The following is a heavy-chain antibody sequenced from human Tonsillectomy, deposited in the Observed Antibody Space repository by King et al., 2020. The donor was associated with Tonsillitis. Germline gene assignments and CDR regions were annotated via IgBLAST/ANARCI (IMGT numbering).Heavy chain of an antibody. CDR2: ISYDGSNK. D-gene: IGHD5-24*01. CDR3: AKDLGDGYTGHFFDS. V-gene: IGHV3-30*18. CDR1: GFTFSRYG. J-gene: IGHJ4*02. Sequence: VQLVESGGGVVQPGRSLRLSCAASGFTFSRYGMHWVRQAPGKGLEWVAVISYDGSNKYSADSVKGRFTISRDNSKNTLYLQMNSLRPEDTAVYYCAKDLGDGYTGHFFDSWGQGTLVTVCS.